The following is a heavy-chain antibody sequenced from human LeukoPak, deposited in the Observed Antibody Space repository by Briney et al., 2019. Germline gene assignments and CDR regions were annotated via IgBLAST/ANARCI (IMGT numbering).Heavy chain of an antibody. CDR1: GGSLSSYY. D-gene: IGHD1-26*01. Sequence: PSETLSLTCTVSGGSLSSYYWSWIRQPPGKGLEWIGYIYYSGSTNYNPSLKSRVTISVDTSKNQFSLKLSSVTAADTAVYYCARVGSGSYYPQANYYFDYWGQGTLVTVSS. CDR2: IYYSGST. V-gene: IGHV4-59*01. J-gene: IGHJ4*02. CDR3: ARVGSGSYYPQANYYFDY.